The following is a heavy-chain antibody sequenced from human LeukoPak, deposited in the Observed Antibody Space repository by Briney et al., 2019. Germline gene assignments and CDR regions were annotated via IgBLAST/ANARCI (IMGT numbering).Heavy chain of an antibody. CDR1: GFSFSSYD. CDR2: VQKDGNSE. Sequence: PGGSLRLSCVASGFSFSSYDMHWVRQAPGRGLEWVAFVQKDGNSEKYADSVKGRFTISRDNSKNTMYLQTKSLRVEDTAVYYCANIPNSFGPDYWGQGSLVTVSS. D-gene: IGHD3-16*01. CDR3: ANIPNSFGPDY. V-gene: IGHV3-30*02. J-gene: IGHJ4*02.